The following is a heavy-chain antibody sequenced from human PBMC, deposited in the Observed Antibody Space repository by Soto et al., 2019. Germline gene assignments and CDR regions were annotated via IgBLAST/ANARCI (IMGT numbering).Heavy chain of an antibody. CDR3: ARRVGVGVVAAPRARGNWFDP. J-gene: IGHJ5*02. D-gene: IGHD2-15*01. Sequence: QVQLQESGPGLVKPSETLSLTCTVSGGSVSSGSYYWSWIRQPPGKGLEWIGYIYYSGSTNYNPSPKGRVTLSVKTSKNQFSLKLSSVTAADTAVYYWARRVGVGVVAAPRARGNWFDPWGQGTLVTVSS. V-gene: IGHV4-61*01. CDR1: GGSVSSGSYY. CDR2: IYYSGST.